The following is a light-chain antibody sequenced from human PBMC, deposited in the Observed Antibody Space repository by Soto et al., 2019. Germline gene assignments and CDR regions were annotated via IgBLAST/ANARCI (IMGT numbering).Light chain of an antibody. V-gene: IGKV3-20*01. CDR2: GAS. CDR3: QQYGTSPTSLRYI. Sequence: EIVLTQSPGTLSLSPGERATLSCRASQSVSSSYLAWYQQKPGQAPRLLIYGASSRATGIPDRFSGSGSGTDFTLTISRLEPEDFAVYYCQQYGTSPTSLRYIFGQGTKLEIK. J-gene: IGKJ2*01. CDR1: QSVSSSY.